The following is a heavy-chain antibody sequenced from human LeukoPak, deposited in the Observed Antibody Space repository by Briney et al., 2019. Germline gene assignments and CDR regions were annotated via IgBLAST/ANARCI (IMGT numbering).Heavy chain of an antibody. D-gene: IGHD3-22*01. CDR3: AKGITVMMVAPGY. CDR1: GFTVSSNY. Sequence: GGSLRLSCAASGFTVSSNYMTWVRQAPGKGLEWVSVIYSNNTTFYADSVTGRFTISRDKSKNTLYLQMNSLRAEDTAVYYCAKGITVMMVAPGYWGQGTLVTVSS. V-gene: IGHV3-53*01. CDR2: IYSNNTT. J-gene: IGHJ4*02.